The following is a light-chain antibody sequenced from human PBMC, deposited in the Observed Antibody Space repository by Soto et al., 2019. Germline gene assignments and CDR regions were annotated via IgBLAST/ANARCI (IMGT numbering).Light chain of an antibody. J-gene: IGKJ4*01. CDR1: QNVNYY. CDR2: DTS. V-gene: IGKV3-11*01. CDR3: HQRGDRPT. Sequence: EIVVTQSPATLSLSPGDRATLSCRTSQNVNYYLAWYQQKPGQAPRLLIYDTSNRASGIPARFTGSGSGTDFTLTISSLEPEDFAVYYCHQRGDRPTFGGGTKVEIK.